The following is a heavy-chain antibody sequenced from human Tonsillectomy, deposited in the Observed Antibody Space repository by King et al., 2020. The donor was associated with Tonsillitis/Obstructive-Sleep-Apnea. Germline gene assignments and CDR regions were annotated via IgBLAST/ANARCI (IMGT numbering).Heavy chain of an antibody. V-gene: IGHV3-64*01. CDR1: GFTFSSYA. D-gene: IGHD3-22*01. CDR3: ARVSNYYDSSGYYVGY. Sequence: VQLVQSGGGLVQPGGSLRLSCAASGFTFSSYAMHWVRQAPGKGLEYVSAISSNGGSTYYANSVKGRFTISRDNSKNTLYLQMGSLRAEDMAVYYCARVSNYYDSSGYYVGYWGQGTLVTVSS. CDR2: ISSNGGST. J-gene: IGHJ4*02.